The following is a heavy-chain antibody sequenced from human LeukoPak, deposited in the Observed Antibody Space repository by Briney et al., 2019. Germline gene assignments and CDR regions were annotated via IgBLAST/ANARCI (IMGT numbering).Heavy chain of an antibody. J-gene: IGHJ3*02. CDR1: GFTFNSYD. Sequence: GGSLRLSCAASGFTFNSYDMNWVRQAPGKGLEWLSNIRTDSSNRQYADSVKGRFTISRDNARDSLYLQMNSLSAEDTAVYYCARDAAYASVIWGQGGIVTVSS. V-gene: IGHV3-48*01. D-gene: IGHD6-13*01. CDR3: ARDAAYASVI. CDR2: IRTDSSNR.